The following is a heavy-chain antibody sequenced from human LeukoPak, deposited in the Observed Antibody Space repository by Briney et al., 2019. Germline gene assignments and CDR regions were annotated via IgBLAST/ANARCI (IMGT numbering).Heavy chain of an antibody. CDR3: AKLAASETGEGS. J-gene: IGHJ5*02. D-gene: IGHD6-13*01. V-gene: IGHV1-46*01. CDR1: GYTFTSNH. CDR2: INPSGDST. Sequence: ASVKVSCKASGYTFTSNHIHCVRQAPGQGLEWMGVINPSGDSTSYAQKFQGRITMTRDTSTSTVYMELSSLRSEDTAIYYCAKLAASETGEGSWGQGTLVTVSS.